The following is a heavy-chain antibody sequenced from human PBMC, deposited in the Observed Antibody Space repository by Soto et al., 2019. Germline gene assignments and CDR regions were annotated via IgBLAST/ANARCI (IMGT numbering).Heavy chain of an antibody. J-gene: IGHJ4*02. D-gene: IGHD2-15*01. CDR3: AKSTSGYCSGGSCYLDY. CDR2: IYSGGST. Sequence: GGSLRLSCAASGFTVSSNYMSWVRQAPGKGLEWVSLIYSGGSTYYADSVKGRFTISRDNSKNTLYLQMNSLRAEDTAVYYCAKSTSGYCSGGSCYLDYWGQGTLVTVSS. V-gene: IGHV3-53*01. CDR1: GFTVSSNY.